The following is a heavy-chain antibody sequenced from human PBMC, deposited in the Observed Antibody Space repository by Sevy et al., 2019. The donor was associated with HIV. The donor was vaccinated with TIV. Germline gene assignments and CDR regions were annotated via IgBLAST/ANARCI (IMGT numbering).Heavy chain of an antibody. Sequence: GGSLRLSCAASGFTFSDYYMNWVRQAPGKGLEWVSSISGRSSYIHNEDSVRGRFTISRDNAKNSLYLQMNSLRADDTAVYFCARDGGCSSTSCLLYFDSWGQGALVTVSS. CDR2: ISGRSSYI. V-gene: IGHV3-21*06. D-gene: IGHD2-2*01. J-gene: IGHJ4*02. CDR1: GFTFSDYY. CDR3: ARDGGCSSTSCLLYFDS.